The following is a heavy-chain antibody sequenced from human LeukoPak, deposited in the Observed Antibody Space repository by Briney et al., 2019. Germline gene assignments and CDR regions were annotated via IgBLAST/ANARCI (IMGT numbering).Heavy chain of an antibody. CDR1: GYTFTSYG. J-gene: IGHJ6*03. V-gene: IGHV1-18*01. CDR3: ARDSIFGVVTTTTYYYYYMDV. Sequence: ASVKVSCKASGYTFTSYGISWVRQAPGQELEWMGWISAYNGNTNYAQKLQGRVTMTTDTSTSTAYMELRSLRSDDTAVYYCARDSIFGVVTTTTYYYYYMDVWGKGTTVTVSS. CDR2: ISAYNGNT. D-gene: IGHD3-3*01.